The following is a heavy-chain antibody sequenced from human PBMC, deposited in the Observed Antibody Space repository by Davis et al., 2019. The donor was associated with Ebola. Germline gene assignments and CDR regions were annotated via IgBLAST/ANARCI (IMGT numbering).Heavy chain of an antibody. CDR1: GFTVSSNY. Sequence: GESLKISCAASGFTVSSNYMSWVRQAPGKGLEWVSVIYSGGSTYYADSVKGRFTISRDNYKNTLYLQMNSLRAEDTAVYYCAKLSSSWRLGYFDYWGQGTLVTVSS. CDR2: IYSGGST. CDR3: AKLSSSWRLGYFDY. D-gene: IGHD6-13*01. J-gene: IGHJ4*02. V-gene: IGHV3-53*01.